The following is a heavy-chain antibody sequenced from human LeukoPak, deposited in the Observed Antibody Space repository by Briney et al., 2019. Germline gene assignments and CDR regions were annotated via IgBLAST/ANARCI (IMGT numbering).Heavy chain of an antibody. CDR2: LSASDGNT. CDR1: GYTFTSYG. Sequence: ASVKVSCRASGYTFTSYGISWVRQAPGRGLEWMGWLSASDGNTNYAQKLQGRVTMTTDTSTSTVHMELRSLRSDDTAVYYCAKTRNHAFDIWGQGTMVTVSS. CDR3: AKTRNHAFDI. J-gene: IGHJ3*02. D-gene: IGHD1-14*01. V-gene: IGHV1-18*01.